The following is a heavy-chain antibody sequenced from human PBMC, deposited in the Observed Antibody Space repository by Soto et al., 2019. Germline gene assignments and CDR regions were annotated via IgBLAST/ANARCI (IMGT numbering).Heavy chain of an antibody. CDR3: AKDGLPRWFGELLSSPKPFDY. CDR2: ISYDGSNK. J-gene: IGHJ4*02. D-gene: IGHD3-10*01. CDR1: GFTFSSYG. V-gene: IGHV3-30*18. Sequence: GGSLRLSCAASGFTFSSYGMHWVRQAPGKGLEWVAVISYDGSNKYYADSVKGRFTISRDNSKNTLYLQMNSLRAEDTAVYYCAKDGLPRWFGELLSSPKPFDYWGQGTLVTVSS.